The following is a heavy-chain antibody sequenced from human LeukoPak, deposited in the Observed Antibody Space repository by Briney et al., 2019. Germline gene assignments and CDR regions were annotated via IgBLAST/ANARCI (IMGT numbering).Heavy chain of an antibody. J-gene: IGHJ4*02. CDR2: ISGSGGST. D-gene: IGHD3-10*01. CDR1: GFTFSSYG. CDR3: AKDHSASVVRGATNR. Sequence: PGGSLRLSCAASGFTFSSYGMSWVRQAPGKGLEWVSAISGSGGSTYYADSVKGRFTISRDNSKNTLYLQMNSLRAEDTAVYYCAKDHSASVVRGATNRWGQGTLVTVSS. V-gene: IGHV3-23*01.